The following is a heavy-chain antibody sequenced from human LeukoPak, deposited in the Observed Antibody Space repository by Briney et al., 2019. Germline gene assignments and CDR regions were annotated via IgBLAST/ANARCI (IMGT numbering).Heavy chain of an antibody. J-gene: IGHJ4*02. Sequence: TSETLSLTCTVSGGSIGSSSYYWSWIRQPPGKGLEWIGEINHSGSTNYNPSLKSRVTISVDTSKNQFSLKLSSVTAADTAVYYCARGRGGPDYWGQGTLVTVSS. V-gene: IGHV4-39*07. CDR3: ARGRGGPDY. CDR1: GGSIGSSSYY. CDR2: INHSGST. D-gene: IGHD3-10*01.